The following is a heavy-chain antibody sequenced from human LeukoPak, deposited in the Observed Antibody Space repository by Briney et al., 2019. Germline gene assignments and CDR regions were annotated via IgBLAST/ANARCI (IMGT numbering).Heavy chain of an antibody. CDR1: GGSFSGYY. CDR3: ARDLWFGGE. J-gene: IGHJ4*02. V-gene: IGHV4-34*01. CDR2: INHGGST. Sequence: PSETLSLTCAVYGGSFSGYYWSWIRQPPGKGLEWIGEINHGGSTNYNPSLKSRVTISVDTSKNQFSLKLSSVTAADTAVYYCARDLWFGGEGGQGTLVTVSS. D-gene: IGHD3-10*01.